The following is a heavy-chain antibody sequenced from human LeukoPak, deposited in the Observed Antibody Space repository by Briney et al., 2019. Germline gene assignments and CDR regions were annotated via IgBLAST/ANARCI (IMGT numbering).Heavy chain of an antibody. CDR1: GRSISSYY. Sequence: SETLSLTCTVSGRSISSYYWSWIRQPAGKGLEWIGRIYTSGSNNYNPSLKSRVTMSVDTSKNQFSLKLSSVTAADTAVYYCARGPCSGIRWFDPWGQGTLVTVSS. CDR3: ARGPCSGIRWFDP. J-gene: IGHJ5*02. V-gene: IGHV4-4*07. CDR2: IYTSGSN. D-gene: IGHD2-15*01.